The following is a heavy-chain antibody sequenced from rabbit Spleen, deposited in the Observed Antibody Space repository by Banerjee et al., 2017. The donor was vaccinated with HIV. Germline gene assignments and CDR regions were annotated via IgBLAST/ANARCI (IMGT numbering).Heavy chain of an antibody. CDR3: ARDLAGVIGWNFYL. CDR1: GFDFSRYG. CDR2: IDPIFDTT. Sequence: QEQLVESGGGLVQPGGSLKLSCKASGFDFSRYGVSWVRQAPGKGLEWIGYIDPIFDTTYYASWAKGRFTISKTSSTTVTLQMTSLTAADTATYFCARDLAGVIGWNFYLWGPGTLVTVS. D-gene: IGHD4-1*01. V-gene: IGHV1S45*01. J-gene: IGHJ4*01.